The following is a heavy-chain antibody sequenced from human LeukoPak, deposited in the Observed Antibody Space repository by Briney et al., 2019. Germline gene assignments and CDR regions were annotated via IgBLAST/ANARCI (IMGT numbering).Heavy chain of an antibody. CDR3: AREFANLAAFDF. Sequence: SETLSLTCTVSGGSVSSNNYYWSWIRQPPGKGLEWIGYIYYSVNTNYNPSLKSRVTISVDTSKNQFSLKLSSVTAADTAVYYCAREFANLAAFDFWGQGTMVTVSA. CDR1: GGSVSSNNYY. J-gene: IGHJ3*01. V-gene: IGHV4-61*01. CDR2: IYYSVNT.